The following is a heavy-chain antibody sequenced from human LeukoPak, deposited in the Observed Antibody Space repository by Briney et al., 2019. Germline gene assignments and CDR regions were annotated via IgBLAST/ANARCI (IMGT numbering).Heavy chain of an antibody. D-gene: IGHD6-13*01. Sequence: PGGSLRLSCAASGFPFSNYWMHWVRQAPGKGLVWVSRVNSDGSTTNYADSVKGRFTISRDNAENMLYMRMNSLKPEDTAVYYCARGYYSSSRFDSWGQGTLVTVSS. CDR3: ARGYYSSSRFDS. V-gene: IGHV3-74*01. J-gene: IGHJ4*02. CDR1: GFPFSNYW. CDR2: VNSDGSTT.